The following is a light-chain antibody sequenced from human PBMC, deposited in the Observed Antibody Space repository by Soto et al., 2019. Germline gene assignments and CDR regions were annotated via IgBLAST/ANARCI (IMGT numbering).Light chain of an antibody. J-gene: IGKJ1*01. CDR3: QQYGCYWT. Sequence: IQMTQSPSTLSASIGDKVTITCRASQSINRWFAWYQQKPGEALKLLIYDAFSLESGVPSTFSGTGSATEYTLTIGTLQTDDFATYYCQQYGCYWTVGQGTKVESK. CDR1: QSINRW. V-gene: IGKV1-5*01. CDR2: DAF.